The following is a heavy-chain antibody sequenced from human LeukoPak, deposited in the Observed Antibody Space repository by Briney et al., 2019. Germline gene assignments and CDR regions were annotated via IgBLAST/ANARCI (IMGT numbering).Heavy chain of an antibody. CDR2: INHSGST. CDR1: GGSFSGYY. CDR3: ATTTSAPRYCSGGSCYSGRYYYYYMDV. V-gene: IGHV4-34*01. J-gene: IGHJ6*03. Sequence: PSETLSLTCAVYGGSFSGYYWSWIRQPPGKGLEWIGEINHSGSTNYNPSLKSRVTISVDTSKNQFSLKPSSVTAADTAVYYCATTTSAPRYCSGGSCYSGRYYYYYMDVWGKGTTVTVSS. D-gene: IGHD2-15*01.